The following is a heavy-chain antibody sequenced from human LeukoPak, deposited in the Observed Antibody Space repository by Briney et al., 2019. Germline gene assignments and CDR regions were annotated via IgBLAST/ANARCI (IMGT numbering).Heavy chain of an antibody. J-gene: IGHJ4*02. CDR2: MKQDGSEK. CDR1: TFTFSSYW. V-gene: IGHV3-7*01. CDR3: ARDWDY. D-gene: IGHD1-26*01. Sequence: GGSLRLSCAASTFTFSSYWMSWVRQAPGKELEWVANMKQDGSEKYYVDSVKGRFTISRDNAKNSLYLQMNSLRAEDTAVYYCARDWDYWGQGILVTVSS.